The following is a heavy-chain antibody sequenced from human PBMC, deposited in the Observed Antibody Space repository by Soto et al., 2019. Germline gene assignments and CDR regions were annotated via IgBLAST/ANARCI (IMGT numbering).Heavy chain of an antibody. D-gene: IGHD6-13*01. J-gene: IGHJ4*02. CDR2: IGQTPTNT. V-gene: IGHV3-23*01. CDR3: ARSIAAAGTSDY. CDR1: GFTFSNYA. Sequence: GGSLRLSCAASGFTFSNYAMNWVRQAPGKGLEWVSSIGQTPTNTYYADSVKGRFTISRDSSKNTLYLQMNSLRAEDTAVYYCARSIAAAGTSDYWGQGTLVTVSS.